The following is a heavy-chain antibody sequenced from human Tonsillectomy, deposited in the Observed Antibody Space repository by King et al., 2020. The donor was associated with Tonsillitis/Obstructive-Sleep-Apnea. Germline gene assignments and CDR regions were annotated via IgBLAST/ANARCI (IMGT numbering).Heavy chain of an antibody. V-gene: IGHV1-69*10. J-gene: IGHJ4*02. CDR3: AREWVVVAATRYFDY. Sequence: QLVQSGAEVKKPGSSVKVSCKASVGTFSSYAISWVRQAPGQGLEWMGGIIPILGIANYAQKFQGRVTITADKSTSTAYMELSRLRSEDTAVYYCAREWVVVAATRYFDYWGQGTLVTVSS. D-gene: IGHD2-15*01. CDR1: VGTFSSYA. CDR2: IIPILGIA.